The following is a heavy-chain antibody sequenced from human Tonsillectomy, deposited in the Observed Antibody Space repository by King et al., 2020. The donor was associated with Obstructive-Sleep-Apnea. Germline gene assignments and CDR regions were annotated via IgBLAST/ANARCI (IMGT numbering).Heavy chain of an antibody. CDR1: GGSISSGGFS. CDR3: ARGGHYFDF. V-gene: IGHV4-30-4*07. Sequence: QLQESGPGLVKPSQALSLTCAVSGGSISSGGFSWSWIRQPPGKGLEWIGYIYYNGKTYYNPSLKRRVTISVDTSKNQFSLNLTSVTAADTAVYYCARGGHYFDFWGQGTLITVSS. CDR2: IYYNGKT. J-gene: IGHJ4*02.